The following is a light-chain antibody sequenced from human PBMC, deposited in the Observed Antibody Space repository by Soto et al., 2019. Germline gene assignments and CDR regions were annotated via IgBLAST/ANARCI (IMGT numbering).Light chain of an antibody. V-gene: IGKV1-5*03. CDR3: QQYNSYSWT. J-gene: IGKJ1*01. Sequence: DIQMTQSPSTLSASVGYRFTITCRASQSISSWLAWYQQKPGKAPKLLIYKASSLESGVPSRFSGSGSGTESTLTISSLQPDDFATYYCQQYNSYSWTFGQGTKGDIK. CDR1: QSISSW. CDR2: KAS.